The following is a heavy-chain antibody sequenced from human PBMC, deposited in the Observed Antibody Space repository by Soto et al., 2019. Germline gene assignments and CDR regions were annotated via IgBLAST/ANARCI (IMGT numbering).Heavy chain of an antibody. CDR2: IYYSGST. Sequence: SETLSLTCSVSGGSIRSYYWSWIRQPPGKGLEWIGYIYYSGSTNYNSSLKSRVTISVDTSKNQFSLKLSSVTAADTAIYYCGRDRDDAFDIWGKGKMVTVS. V-gene: IGHV4-59*01. CDR1: GGSIRSYY. D-gene: IGHD3-10*01. CDR3: GRDRDDAFDI. J-gene: IGHJ3*02.